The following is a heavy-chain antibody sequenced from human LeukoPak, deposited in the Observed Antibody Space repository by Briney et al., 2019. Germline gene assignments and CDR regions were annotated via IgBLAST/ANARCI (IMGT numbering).Heavy chain of an antibody. CDR2: IYHSGST. CDR3: ARDHGSGWFKY. J-gene: IGHJ4*02. CDR1: GGSISSSNW. D-gene: IGHD6-19*01. Sequence: SETPSLTCAVSGGSISSSNWWSWVRQPPGKGLEWIGEIYHSGSTNYNPSLKRRVTISVDKSKNQFSLKLSSVTAADTAVYYCARDHGSGWFKYWGQGTLVTVSS. V-gene: IGHV4-4*02.